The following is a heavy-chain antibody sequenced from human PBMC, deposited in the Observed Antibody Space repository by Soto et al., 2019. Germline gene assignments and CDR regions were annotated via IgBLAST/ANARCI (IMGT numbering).Heavy chain of an antibody. Sequence: PGGSLRLSCAASGFTFSSYSMIWVRQAPGEGLEWVSYISSGSSTIYYADSVKGRFTISRDNAKNSLYLQMNSLRAEDTAVYYCARTRRSFYGDYKNWFDPWGQGTLVTVSS. D-gene: IGHD4-17*01. CDR2: ISSGSSTI. J-gene: IGHJ5*02. V-gene: IGHV3-48*01. CDR3: ARTRRSFYGDYKNWFDP. CDR1: GFTFSSYS.